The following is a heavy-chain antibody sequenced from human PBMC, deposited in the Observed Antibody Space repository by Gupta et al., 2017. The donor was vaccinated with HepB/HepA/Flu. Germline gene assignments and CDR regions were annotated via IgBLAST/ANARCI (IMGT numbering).Heavy chain of an antibody. CDR1: GFSFGSSG. CDR3: AKEVVSTPTGRIDY. D-gene: IGHD6-6*01. Sequence: EVHLLESGGGLVETGGSVRLYCATYGFSFGSSGMNWVRQAPGKGLEWVSAISGCSTTYYADSVKGRFTISRDNSKNTLYLQMNSLRAEDTAVYFCAKEVVSTPTGRIDYWGQGTLVTVSS. V-gene: IGHV3-23*01. CDR2: ISGCSTT. J-gene: IGHJ4*02.